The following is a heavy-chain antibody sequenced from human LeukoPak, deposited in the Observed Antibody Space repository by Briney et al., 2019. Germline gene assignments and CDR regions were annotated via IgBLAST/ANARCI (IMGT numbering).Heavy chain of an antibody. Sequence: GGSLRLSCAASGFTFGSYGMHWVRQAPGKGLEWVAVISYDGSNKYYADSVKGRFTISRDNSKNTLYLQMNSLRAEDTAVYYCASWSDYGDYLRGNDYWGQGTLVTVSS. CDR1: GFTFGSYG. J-gene: IGHJ4*02. CDR2: ISYDGSNK. D-gene: IGHD4-17*01. V-gene: IGHV3-30*03. CDR3: ASWSDYGDYLRGNDY.